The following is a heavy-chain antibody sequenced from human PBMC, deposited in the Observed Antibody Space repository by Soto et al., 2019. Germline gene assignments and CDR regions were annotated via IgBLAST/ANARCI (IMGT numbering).Heavy chain of an antibody. J-gene: IGHJ4*02. CDR2: IYYSGST. Sequence: QVQLQESGPGLVKPSETLSLTCTVSGGSVSSGSYYWSWIRQPPGKGLEWIGYIYYSGSTNYNPSLKSRVTISVDTTKNQSSLKLSSATAADTAVYYCARSTIVPTMVDYWGQGTLVTVSS. CDR1: GGSVSSGSYY. CDR3: ARSTIVPTMVDY. V-gene: IGHV4-61*01. D-gene: IGHD5-12*01.